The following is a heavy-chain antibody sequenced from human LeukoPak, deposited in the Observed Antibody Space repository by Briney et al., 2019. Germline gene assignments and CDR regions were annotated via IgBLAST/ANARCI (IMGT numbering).Heavy chain of an antibody. J-gene: IGHJ4*02. CDR2: ISWNSGSI. CDR1: GFTFDDYA. D-gene: IGHD2-2*01. Sequence: PGRSLRLSCAASGFTFDDYAMHWVRQAPGKGLEWVSGISWNSGSIGYADSVKGRFTISRGNAKNSLYLQMNSLRAEDTALYYCAKDIGDGYCSSTSCLFDYWGQGTLVTVSS. V-gene: IGHV3-9*01. CDR3: AKDIGDGYCSSTSCLFDY.